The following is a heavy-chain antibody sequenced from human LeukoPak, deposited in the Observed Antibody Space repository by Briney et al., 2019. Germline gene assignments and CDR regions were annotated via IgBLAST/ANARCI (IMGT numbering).Heavy chain of an antibody. D-gene: IGHD3-22*01. Sequence: GGSLRLSCAASGFTVSSNYMSWVRQAPGKGLEWVSSISSGSNYIYYADSVKGRFTISRDNAKNSLYLQMNSLRAEDTAVYYCVRESSSGYYYFDCWGQGTLVSVSS. CDR1: GFTVSSNY. V-gene: IGHV3-21*01. J-gene: IGHJ4*02. CDR3: VRESSSGYYYFDC. CDR2: ISSGSNYI.